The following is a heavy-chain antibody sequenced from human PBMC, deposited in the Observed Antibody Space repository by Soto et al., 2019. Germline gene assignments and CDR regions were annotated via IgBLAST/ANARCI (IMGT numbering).Heavy chain of an antibody. J-gene: IGHJ6*03. V-gene: IGHV3-23*01. CDR2: ISGSGGST. CDR3: AKTGYCNSNCNFYYYYMDV. Sequence: GGSLRLSCAASGFTFSSYAMNWVRQAPGKGLEWVSAISGSGGSTYYADSVKGRFTISRDNSKNTLYLQMNSLRAEDTAVYYCAKTGYCNSNCNFYYYYMDVWGKGTTVTVSS. D-gene: IGHD2-2*01. CDR1: GFTFSSYA.